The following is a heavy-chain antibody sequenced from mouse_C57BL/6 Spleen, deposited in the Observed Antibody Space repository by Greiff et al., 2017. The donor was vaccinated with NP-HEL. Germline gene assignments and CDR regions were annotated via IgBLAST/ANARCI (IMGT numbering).Heavy chain of an antibody. Sequence: EVKLVESGEGLVKPGGSLKLSCAASGFTFSSYAMSWVRQTPEKRLEWVAYISSGGDYIYYADTVKGRFTISRDNARNTLYLQMSSLKSEDTAMYYCTREATMVTYYFDYWGQGTTLTVSS. D-gene: IGHD2-2*01. V-gene: IGHV5-9-1*02. CDR1: GFTFSSYA. J-gene: IGHJ2*01. CDR3: TREATMVTYYFDY. CDR2: ISSGGDYI.